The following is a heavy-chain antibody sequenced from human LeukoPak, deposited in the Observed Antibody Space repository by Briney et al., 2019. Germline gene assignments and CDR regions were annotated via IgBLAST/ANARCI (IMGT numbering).Heavy chain of an antibody. D-gene: IGHD2-2*01. CDR3: ARVAGYCDSTSSCYSDY. Sequence: PGGSLRLSCAASGFTFNIYTMNWVRQSPGKGLEWVSSISSSSSNLYYADSVKGRFTISRDNAKNSLYLQMNSLRAEDTAVYYCARVAGYCDSTSSCYSDYWGQGTLVTVSS. V-gene: IGHV3-21*01. CDR2: ISSSSSNL. J-gene: IGHJ4*02. CDR1: GFTFNIYT.